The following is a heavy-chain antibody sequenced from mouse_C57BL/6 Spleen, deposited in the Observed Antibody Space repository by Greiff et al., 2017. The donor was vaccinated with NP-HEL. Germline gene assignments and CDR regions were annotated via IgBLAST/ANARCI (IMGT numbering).Heavy chain of an antibody. Sequence: EVQLQQSGPELVKPGASVKMSCKASGYTFTDYNMHWVKQSHGKSLEWIGYINPNNGGTIYNQKFKGKATLTVNKSSSTAYMDLRSLTSEDSAVYYCARSVYGYDEDGYFDVWGTRTTVTVSS. CDR2: INPNNGGT. CDR3: ARSVYGYDEDGYFDV. V-gene: IGHV1-22*01. J-gene: IGHJ1*03. D-gene: IGHD2-2*01. CDR1: GYTFTDYN.